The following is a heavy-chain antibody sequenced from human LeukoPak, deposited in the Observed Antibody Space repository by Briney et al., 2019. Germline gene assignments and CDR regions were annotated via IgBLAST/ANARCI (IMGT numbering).Heavy chain of an antibody. V-gene: IGHV4-38-2*02. CDR1: GYSISSGYY. CDR2: IYYSGST. J-gene: IGHJ4*02. CDR3: AREGGKDLDY. Sequence: SETLSLTCTVSGYSISSGYYWGWIRQPPGKGLEWIGSIYYSGSTYYNPSLKSRVTISVDTSKNQFSLKLSSVTAADTAVYYCAREGGKDLDYWGQGTLVTVSS. D-gene: IGHD1-26*01.